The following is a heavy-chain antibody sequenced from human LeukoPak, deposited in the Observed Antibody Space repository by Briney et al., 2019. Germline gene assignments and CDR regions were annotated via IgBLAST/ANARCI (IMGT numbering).Heavy chain of an antibody. CDR1: GGSISSGDYY. V-gene: IGHV4-30-4*01. Sequence: PSQTLSLTCTVSGGSISSGDYYWSWIRQPPGKGLEWIGYIYYSGSTYYNPSLKSRVTISVDTSKNQFSLKLSSVTAADTAVYYCARDDWEFAVGWINYYYGMDVWGQGTTVTVSS. J-gene: IGHJ6*02. CDR3: ARDDWEFAVGWINYYYGMDV. D-gene: IGHD2-21*01. CDR2: IYYSGST.